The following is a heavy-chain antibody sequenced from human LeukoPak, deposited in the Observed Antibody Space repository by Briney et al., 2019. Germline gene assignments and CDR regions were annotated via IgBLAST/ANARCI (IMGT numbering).Heavy chain of an antibody. D-gene: IGHD2-2*02. CDR1: GGSISSYY. V-gene: IGHV4-34*01. J-gene: IGHJ4*02. CDR2: INHSGST. CDR3: ASVPYCSSTSCYNLDY. Sequence: SETLSLTCTVSGGSISSYYWSWIRQPPGKGLEWIGEINHSGSTNYSPSLKSRVTISVDTSRNQFSLKLSSVTAADTAVYYCASVPYCSSTSCYNLDYWGQGTLVTVSS.